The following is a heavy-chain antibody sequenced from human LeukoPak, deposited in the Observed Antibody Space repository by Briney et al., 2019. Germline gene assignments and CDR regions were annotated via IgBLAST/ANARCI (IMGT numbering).Heavy chain of an antibody. CDR2: ISAYNGNT. Sequence: ASVKVSCKASGYTFTSYGISWVRQAPGQGLEWMGWISAYNGNTNYAQKLQGRVTMTTDTSTSTAYMELRSLRSDDTAVYYCARDLQEMYYYDSSGYFDYWGQGTLVTVSP. V-gene: IGHV1-18*01. D-gene: IGHD3-22*01. CDR3: ARDLQEMYYYDSSGYFDY. CDR1: GYTFTSYG. J-gene: IGHJ4*02.